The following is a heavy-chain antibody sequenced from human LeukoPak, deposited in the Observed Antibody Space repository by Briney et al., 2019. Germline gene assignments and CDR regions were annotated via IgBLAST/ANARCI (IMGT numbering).Heavy chain of an antibody. D-gene: IGHD6-19*01. CDR3: ARLYASGWYAADY. V-gene: IGHV2-70*11. Sequence: SGPTLVNPTQTLTLTCTVSGFSLSTSGMCVSWIRQPPGKALEWLARIDWDDDKYYSTSLKTRLTISKDTSKNQVVLTMANMDPVDTATYYCARLYASGWYAADYWGQGTLLTVSS. CDR2: IDWDDDK. J-gene: IGHJ4*02. CDR1: GFSLSTSGMC.